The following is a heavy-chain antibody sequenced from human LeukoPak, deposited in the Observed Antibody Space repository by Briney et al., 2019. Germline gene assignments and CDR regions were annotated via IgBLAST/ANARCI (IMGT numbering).Heavy chain of an antibody. J-gene: IGHJ6*03. D-gene: IGHD2-15*01. V-gene: IGHV4-34*01. CDR3: ARGGRIVAEGSYYYYMDV. CDR1: GGSFSGYY. CDR2: INHSGST. Sequence: SETLSLTCAVYGGSFSGYYWSWIRQPPGKGLEWIGEINHSGSTYYNPSLKSRVTISVDTSKNQFSLKLSSVAAADTAVYYCARGGRIVAEGSYYYYMDVWGKGTTVTVSS.